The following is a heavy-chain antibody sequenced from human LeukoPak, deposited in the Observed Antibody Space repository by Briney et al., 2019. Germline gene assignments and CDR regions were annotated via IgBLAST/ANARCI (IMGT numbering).Heavy chain of an antibody. D-gene: IGHD3-10*01. CDR2: ISGDGGST. Sequence: PGGSLRLSCAASGFTFDDYAMHWVRQAPGKGLEWVSLISGDGGSTYYADSVKGRFTISRDNSKNSLYLQMNSLRTEDTALYYCAKDQGPYGSGSHDFDYWGQGTLVNVSP. CDR1: GFTFDDYA. CDR3: AKDQGPYGSGSHDFDY. J-gene: IGHJ4*02. V-gene: IGHV3-43*02.